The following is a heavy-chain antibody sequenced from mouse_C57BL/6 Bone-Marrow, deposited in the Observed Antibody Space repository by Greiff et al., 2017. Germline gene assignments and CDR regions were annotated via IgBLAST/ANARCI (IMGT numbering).Heavy chain of an antibody. CDR3: ARGPLITTVPYWYFDV. D-gene: IGHD1-1*01. Sequence: QVQLQQSGAELVKPGASVKMSCKASGYTFTSYWITWVKQRPGQGLEWIGDIYPGSGSTNYNEKFKSKATLTVDTSSSTAYMQLSSLTSEDSAVYYCARGPLITTVPYWYFDVWGTGTTVTVSS. J-gene: IGHJ1*03. CDR2: IYPGSGST. V-gene: IGHV1-55*01. CDR1: GYTFTSYW.